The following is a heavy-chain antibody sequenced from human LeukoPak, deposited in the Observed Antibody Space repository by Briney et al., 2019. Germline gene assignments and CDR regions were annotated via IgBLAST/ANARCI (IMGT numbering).Heavy chain of an antibody. J-gene: IGHJ4*02. CDR1: DGSISSSGYY. Sequence: SETLSLTCTVSDGSISSSGYYWGWIRQPPGKGLEWIGSIHNSGSTNYNPSLKSRVTISVDTSKNQFSLKLSSVTAADTAVYYCARPRGYSYGALGYWGQGTLVTVSS. CDR3: ARPRGYSYGALGY. D-gene: IGHD5-18*01. CDR2: IHNSGST. V-gene: IGHV4-39*07.